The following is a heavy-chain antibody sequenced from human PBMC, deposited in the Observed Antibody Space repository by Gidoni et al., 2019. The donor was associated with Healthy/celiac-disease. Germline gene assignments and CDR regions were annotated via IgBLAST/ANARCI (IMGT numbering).Heavy chain of an antibody. J-gene: IGHJ4*02. CDR3: TRPRGGIRGARKDIDY. V-gene: IGHV3-73*02. Sequence: EVQLVESGGGLVQPGGSLNLSCAASGFTFSGSAMHWARQASGKGLEGFGRIRSKANSYATAYAASVKGRFTISRDDSKNTAYLQMNSLKTEDTAVYYCTRPRGGIRGARKDIDYWGQGTLVTVSS. CDR1: GFTFSGSA. D-gene: IGHD2-15*01. CDR2: IRSKANSYAT.